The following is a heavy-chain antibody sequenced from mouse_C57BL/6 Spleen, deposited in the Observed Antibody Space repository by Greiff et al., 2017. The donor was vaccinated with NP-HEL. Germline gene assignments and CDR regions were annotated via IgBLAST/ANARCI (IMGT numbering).Heavy chain of an antibody. Sequence: QVQLQQSGPELVKPGASVKISCKASGYAFSSSWMNWVKQRPGKGLEWIGRIYPGDGDTNYNGKFKGKATLTADKSSSTAYMQLSSLTSEDSAVYFCARSRDYDGGYYAMDDWGQGTSVTVSS. D-gene: IGHD2-4*01. CDR2: IYPGDGDT. CDR3: ARSRDYDGGYYAMDD. CDR1: GYAFSSSW. J-gene: IGHJ4*01. V-gene: IGHV1-82*01.